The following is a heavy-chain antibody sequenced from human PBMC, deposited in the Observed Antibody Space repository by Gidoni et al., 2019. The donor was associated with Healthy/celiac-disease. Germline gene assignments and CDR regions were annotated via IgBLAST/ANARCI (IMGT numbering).Heavy chain of an antibody. Sequence: QVQLVQSGAEVKKPGSSVKVSCKASGGTFSSYAISWVRQAPGQGLEWMGGIIPIFGTANYAQKFQGRVTITADESTSTAYMELSSLRSEDTAVYYCARESGSYGLNSHWYFDLWGRGTLVTVSS. D-gene: IGHD1-26*01. J-gene: IGHJ2*01. V-gene: IGHV1-69*01. CDR1: GGTFSSYA. CDR2: IIPIFGTA. CDR3: ARESGSYGLNSHWYFDL.